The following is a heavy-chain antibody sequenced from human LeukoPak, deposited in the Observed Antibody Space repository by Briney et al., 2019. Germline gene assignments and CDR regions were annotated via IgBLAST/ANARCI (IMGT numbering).Heavy chain of an antibody. CDR3: ARLGYYDILTGYQHDAFDI. CDR1: GGSFSGYY. CDR2: VSYSGTT. V-gene: IGHV4-59*08. J-gene: IGHJ3*02. D-gene: IGHD3-9*01. Sequence: PSETLSLTCAVYGGSFSGYYWSWIRQPPGRGLEWIGDVSYSGTTHDNPSLKSRVIMSVDTSKNHFSLQLSSVTAADTAVYFCARLGYYDILTGYQHDAFDIWGLGTAVTVSS.